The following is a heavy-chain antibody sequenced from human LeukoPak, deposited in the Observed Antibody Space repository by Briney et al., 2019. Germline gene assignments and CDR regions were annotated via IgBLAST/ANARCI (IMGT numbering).Heavy chain of an antibody. CDR1: GYTFSSYY. J-gene: IGHJ6*04. CDR2: INPSGGST. V-gene: IGHV1-46*01. Sequence: ASVKVSCKASGYTFSSYYMHWVRQAPGQGLEWMGIINPSGGSTSYAQNFQGRVTMTRDMSTSTVYMELSTLRSEDTAVYFCAKSTRAVMAMMDVWGKGTTVTVSS. CDR3: AKSTRAVMAMMDV. D-gene: IGHD3-16*01.